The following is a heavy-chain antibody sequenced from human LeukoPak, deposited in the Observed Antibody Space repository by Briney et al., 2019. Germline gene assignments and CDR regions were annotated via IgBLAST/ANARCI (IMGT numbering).Heavy chain of an antibody. J-gene: IGHJ4*02. Sequence: VASVKVSCKASGYGFTRYYMSWVRQAPGQGLEWMGIINPSSGSTTYAQKFQGRVTMTRDMSTNTVYMELSSLRSEDTAVYYCARGRPETWKPTWSEKYYFDYWGQGTLVTVSS. CDR1: GYGFTRYY. D-gene: IGHD1-1*01. V-gene: IGHV1-46*01. CDR2: INPSSGST. CDR3: ARGRPETWKPTWSEKYYFDY.